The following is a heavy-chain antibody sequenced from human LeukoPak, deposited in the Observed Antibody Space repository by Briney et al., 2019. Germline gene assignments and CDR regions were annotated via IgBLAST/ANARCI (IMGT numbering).Heavy chain of an antibody. CDR2: INPNSGGT. CDR3: ARVGWFGELWGYFDY. D-gene: IGHD3-10*01. V-gene: IGHV1-2*02. J-gene: IGHJ4*02. Sequence: ASVKVSCKASGYTFTGYYMHWVRQAPGQGLEWMGWINPNSGGTNYAQKFQGRVTMTRDTSISTAYMELSRLRSDDTAVYYCARVGWFGELWGYFDYWGQGTLVTVSS. CDR1: GYTFTGYY.